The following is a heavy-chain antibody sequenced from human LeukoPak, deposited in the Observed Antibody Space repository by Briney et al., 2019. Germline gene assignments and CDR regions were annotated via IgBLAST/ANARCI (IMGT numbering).Heavy chain of an antibody. V-gene: IGHV3-23*01. Sequence: AGGSLRLSCAASGFTFSNFAMTWVRQAPGKGLDWVSTISGGAVSTYYADSVKGRFTTSRDNSKNTLYLQMNSLRAEDTAVYYRAKAPFLYSSSWYGTLGYWGQGTLVTVSS. D-gene: IGHD6-13*01. CDR1: GFTFSNFA. J-gene: IGHJ4*02. CDR2: ISGGAVST. CDR3: AKAPFLYSSSWYGTLGY.